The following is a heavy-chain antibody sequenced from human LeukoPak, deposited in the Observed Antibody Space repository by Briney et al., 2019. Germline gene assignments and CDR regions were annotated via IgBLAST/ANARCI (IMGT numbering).Heavy chain of an antibody. CDR2: IYYSGTT. Sequence: SETLSLTCTVSGGSISRYYWSWIRQPPGKGVEWIGYIYYSGTTNYNPSLKRRVTISVDTSKNQFSLKLSSVTAADTAVYYCARGVYIAAAQYAYWGQGTLVTVSS. V-gene: IGHV4-59*01. J-gene: IGHJ4*02. CDR1: GGSISRYY. D-gene: IGHD6-13*01. CDR3: ARGVYIAAAQYAY.